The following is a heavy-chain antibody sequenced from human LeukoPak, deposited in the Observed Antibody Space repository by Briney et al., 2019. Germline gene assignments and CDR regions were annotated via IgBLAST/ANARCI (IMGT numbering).Heavy chain of an antibody. Sequence: GGTLRLSCAASGFTFSSYGMHWVRQAPGKGLEWVAFIRYDGSNKYYADSVKGRFTISRDNSKNTLYLQMNSLRAEDTAVYYCAKDGGVTHNYYYYYMDVWGKGTTVTVSS. CDR3: AKDGGVTHNYYYYYMDV. CDR2: IRYDGSNK. CDR1: GFTFSSYG. D-gene: IGHD3-16*01. J-gene: IGHJ6*03. V-gene: IGHV3-30*02.